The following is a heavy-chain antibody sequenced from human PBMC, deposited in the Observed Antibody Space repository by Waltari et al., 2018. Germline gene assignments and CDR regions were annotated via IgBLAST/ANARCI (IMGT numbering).Heavy chain of an antibody. CDR1: GVTFGRYG. CDR3: AKDLVPAGTYYFDY. V-gene: IGHV3-30*18. D-gene: IGHD2-2*01. J-gene: IGHJ4*02. CDR2: ISFDGSNK. Sequence: QVQLVESGGGGVQPGRSVVHSCAASGVTFGRYGMPWGRQAPGKGLEWVAVISFDGSNKYYADSVKGRFTISRDNSKNTLYLQMNSLRAEDTAVYYCAKDLVPAGTYYFDYWGQGTLVTVSS.